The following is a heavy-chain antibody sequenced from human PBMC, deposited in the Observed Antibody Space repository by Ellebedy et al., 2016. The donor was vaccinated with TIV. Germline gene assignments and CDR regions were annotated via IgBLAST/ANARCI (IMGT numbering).Heavy chain of an antibody. CDR1: GDSISGGVYS. J-gene: IGHJ4*02. CDR3: ARNVLGGFGTY. CDR2: IFEGGSA. D-gene: IGHD3-10*01. Sequence: LRLSXAVSGDSISGGVYSWSWIRQPPGKGLEWLGYIFEGGSAYYSPALKSRVTMSVERSKNEFSLRLTSVTAADTAVYYCARNVLGGFGTYWGQGALVTVSS. V-gene: IGHV4-30-2*01.